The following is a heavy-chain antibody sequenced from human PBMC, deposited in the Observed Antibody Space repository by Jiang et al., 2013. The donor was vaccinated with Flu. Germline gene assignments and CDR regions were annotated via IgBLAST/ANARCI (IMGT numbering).Heavy chain of an antibody. CDR1: GGSIGSSGDY. J-gene: IGHJ4*02. CDR3: ARADCSGGSCYHLDN. V-gene: IGHV4-31*01. D-gene: IGHD2-15*01. Sequence: PGLVKPSQTLSLTCTVSGGSIGSSGDYWSWIRQRPGKGLEWIGYIYYSGTTYYNPSLKSPVTISVDTSKNQFSLKLSSVTAADTAVYYCARADCSGGSCYHLDNWGQGIQVTVSS. CDR2: IYYSGTT.